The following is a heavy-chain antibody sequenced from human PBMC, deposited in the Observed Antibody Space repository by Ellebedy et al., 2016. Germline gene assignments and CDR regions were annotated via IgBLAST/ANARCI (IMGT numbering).Heavy chain of an antibody. CDR2: IWYDGSNK. V-gene: IGHV3-33*08. Sequence: GGSLRLSCAASGFTFSSYGMHWVRQAPGKGLEWVAVIWYDGSNKYYADSVKGRFTISRDNAKNSLYLQMNSLRAEDTAVYYCARSIRIAVADTGAFDIWGQGTMVTVSS. CDR1: GFTFSSYG. D-gene: IGHD6-19*01. CDR3: ARSIRIAVADTGAFDI. J-gene: IGHJ3*02.